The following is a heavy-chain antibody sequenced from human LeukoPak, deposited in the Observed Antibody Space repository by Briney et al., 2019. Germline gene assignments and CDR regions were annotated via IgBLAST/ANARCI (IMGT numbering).Heavy chain of an antibody. D-gene: IGHD5-24*01. V-gene: IGHV4-61*02. CDR2: IYTSGIT. CDR3: ARGIAGDGYNDY. CDR1: GGSISSGSYY. Sequence: SETLSLTCTVSGGSISSGSYYWSWLRQPAGKGLEWIGRIYTSGITNYNPSLKSRVAISLDTSKNQFSLTMSSVTAADTAVYSCARGIAGDGYNDYWGQGTLVTVSS. J-gene: IGHJ4*02.